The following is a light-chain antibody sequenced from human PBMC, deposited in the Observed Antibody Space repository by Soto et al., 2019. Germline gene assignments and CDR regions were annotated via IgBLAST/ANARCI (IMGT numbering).Light chain of an antibody. CDR3: QQYNEWTS. CDR2: GAS. V-gene: IGKV3-15*01. Sequence: EIVMTQSPATLSVSPGESATLSCRASQSVSSKLAWYQQKVRQAPRLLIYGASTRPTGIPARFSGSGSGTEFTLTISSLQSEDFAVYFCQQYNEWTSFGPGTKVDIK. J-gene: IGKJ3*01. CDR1: QSVSSK.